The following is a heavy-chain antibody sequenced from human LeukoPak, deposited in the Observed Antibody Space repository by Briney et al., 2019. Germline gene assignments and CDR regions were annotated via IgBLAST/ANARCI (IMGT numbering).Heavy chain of an antibody. CDR1: GFTFSSYS. CDR3: AKEGHSGRALGKPLDY. V-gene: IGHV3-21*01. CDR2: ISSSSSYI. Sequence: GGSLRLSCAASGFTFSSYSMNWVRQAPGKGLEWVSSISSSSSYIYYADSVKGRFTISRDNAKNSLYLQMNSLRAEDTAVYYCAKEGHSGRALGKPLDYWGQGTLVTVSS. D-gene: IGHD1-26*01. J-gene: IGHJ4*02.